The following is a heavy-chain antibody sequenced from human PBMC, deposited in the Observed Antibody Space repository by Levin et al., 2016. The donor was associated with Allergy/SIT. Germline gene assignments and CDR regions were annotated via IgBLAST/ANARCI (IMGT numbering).Heavy chain of an antibody. CDR3: ARDRGSRTQYYFDY. CDR1: GFTFRSYG. D-gene: IGHD3-16*01. CDR2: IWYDGRKK. J-gene: IGHJ4*02. V-gene: IGHV3-33*01. Sequence: GGSLKISCAASGFTFRSYGMHWVRQAPGKGLEWVAVIWYDGRKKYYADSVKGRFTISRDNSNNTLFLQMNSLRVDDTAVYYCARDRGSRTQYYFDYWGQGTLVTVSS.